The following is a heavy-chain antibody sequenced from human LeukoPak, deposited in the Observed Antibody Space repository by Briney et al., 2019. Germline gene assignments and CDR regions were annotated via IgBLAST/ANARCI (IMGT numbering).Heavy chain of an antibody. J-gene: IGHJ4*02. Sequence: PSETLSLTCTVSGGSISSYYWSWIRQPPGKGLEWIGYIYYSGSTRYNPSLKSRVTISVDMSKSQFSLKLSSVTAADTAVYYCASVDYQYYFDYWGQGTLVTVSS. D-gene: IGHD4-11*01. CDR1: GGSISSYY. CDR2: IYYSGST. V-gene: IGHV4-59*01. CDR3: ASVDYQYYFDY.